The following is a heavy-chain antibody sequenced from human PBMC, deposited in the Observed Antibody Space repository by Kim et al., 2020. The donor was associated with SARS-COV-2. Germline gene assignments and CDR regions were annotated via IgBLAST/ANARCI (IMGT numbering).Heavy chain of an antibody. CDR1: GFTFSSYE. D-gene: IGHD3-22*01. CDR3: AGVPGDSSGYYRSTFWWYFDL. Sequence: GGSLRLSCAASGFTFSSYEMNWVRQAPGKGLEWVSYISSSGSTIYYADSVKGRFTISRDNAKNSLYLQMNSLRAEDTAVYYCAGVPGDSSGYYRSTFWWYFDLWGRGTLVTVSS. J-gene: IGHJ2*01. CDR2: ISSSGSTI. V-gene: IGHV3-48*03.